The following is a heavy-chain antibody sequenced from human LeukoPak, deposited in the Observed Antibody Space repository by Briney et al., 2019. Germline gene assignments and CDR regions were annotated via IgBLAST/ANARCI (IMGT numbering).Heavy chain of an antibody. CDR3: ARNREPGWYGDY. CDR1: GFTFSSYW. V-gene: IGHV3-7*01. Sequence: PGGSLRLSCAVSGFTFSSYWMSWVRQAPGKGLEWVANIKQDGSDKHYVDSVKGRFTISRDNTKNSLYPQMDSLRGEDTAVYYCARNREPGWYGDYWGQGTLVTVSS. J-gene: IGHJ4*02. CDR2: IKQDGSDK. D-gene: IGHD6-19*01.